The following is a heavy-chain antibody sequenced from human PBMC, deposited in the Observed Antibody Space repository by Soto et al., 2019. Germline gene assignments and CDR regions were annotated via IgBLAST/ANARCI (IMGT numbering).Heavy chain of an antibody. Sequence: GGSLRLSCAASGFTFSSYAMSWVRQAPGKGLEWVSAISGSGGSTYYADSVKGRFTISRDNSKNTLYLQMNSLRAEDTAVYYCAKANYRHFGVVIGSSYYYGMDVWGQGTTVTVSS. V-gene: IGHV3-23*01. D-gene: IGHD3-3*01. CDR1: GFTFSSYA. CDR2: ISGSGGST. CDR3: AKANYRHFGVVIGSSYYYGMDV. J-gene: IGHJ6*02.